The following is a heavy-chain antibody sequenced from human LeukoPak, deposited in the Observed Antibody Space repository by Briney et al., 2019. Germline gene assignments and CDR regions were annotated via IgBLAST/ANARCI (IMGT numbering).Heavy chain of an antibody. CDR1: GGTFSSYA. CDR2: IIPIFGTA. V-gene: IGHV1-69*01. CDR3: ARGQRGYSGYLDAFDI. J-gene: IGHJ3*02. Sequence: SVKVSCKASGGTFSSYAISWVRQAPGQGLEWMGGIIPIFGTANYAQKFQGRVTITADESTSTAYMELSSLRSEDTAVYYCARGQRGYSGYLDAFDIWGRGTMVTVSS. D-gene: IGHD5-12*01.